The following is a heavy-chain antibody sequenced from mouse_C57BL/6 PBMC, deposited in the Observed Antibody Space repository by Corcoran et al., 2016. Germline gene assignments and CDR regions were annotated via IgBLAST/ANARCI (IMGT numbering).Heavy chain of an antibody. Sequence: EVQLQQSGPELVKPGASVKISCKASGYTFTDYYMNWVKQSHGKSLEWIGDINPNNGGTSYNQKFKGKATLTVDKSSSTAYMELRSLTSEDSAVYYCAKRGSYYGSSYGYWYFDVWGTGTTVTVSS. V-gene: IGHV1-26*01. J-gene: IGHJ1*03. CDR3: AKRGSYYGSSYGYWYFDV. D-gene: IGHD1-1*01. CDR1: GYTFTDYY. CDR2: INPNNGGT.